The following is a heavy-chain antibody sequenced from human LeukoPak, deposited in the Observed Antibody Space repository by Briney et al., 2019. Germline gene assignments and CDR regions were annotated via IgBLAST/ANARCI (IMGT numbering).Heavy chain of an antibody. CDR3: ARRGCSSTSCYGGTNLPFDY. Sequence: SETLSLTCAVYGGSFSGYYWSWIRQPPGKGLEWIGSIYYSGSTYYNPSLKSRVTISVDTSKNQFSLKLTSVTAADTAVYYCARRGCSSTSCYGGTNLPFDYWGQGTLLTVSS. J-gene: IGHJ4*02. D-gene: IGHD2-2*01. CDR2: IYYSGST. V-gene: IGHV4-34*01. CDR1: GGSFSGYY.